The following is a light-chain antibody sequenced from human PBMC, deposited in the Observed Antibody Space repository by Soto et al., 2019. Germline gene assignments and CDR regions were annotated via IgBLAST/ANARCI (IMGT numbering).Light chain of an antibody. CDR3: SSYTSSSPCV. Sequence: QPVLSQSSSVSGSPGQSITIPCTGTSSDVGGYKYVSWYQQHPGKAPKLMIYEVINRPSGVSNRFSGSKSGNMASLTISGLQAEDEADYYCSSYTSSSPCVFGTGRKVTVL. CDR2: EVI. J-gene: IGLJ1*01. CDR1: SSDVGGYKY. V-gene: IGLV2-14*01.